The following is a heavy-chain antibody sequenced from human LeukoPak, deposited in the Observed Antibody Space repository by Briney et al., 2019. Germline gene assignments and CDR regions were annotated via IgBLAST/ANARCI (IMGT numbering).Heavy chain of an antibody. D-gene: IGHD5-18*01. CDR1: GVSITSNY. CDR2: THHSGAT. V-gene: IGHV4-59*07. Sequence: PSDTLSLTCSVSGVSITSNYWSWLRQPPGKGLEWLGYTHHSGATSYNPSLKSRSTISLDPSNNQFSLKLSSVTAADTAVYYCARSSGHSYGDFDYWGQGNLVTVSS. CDR3: ARSSGHSYGDFDY. J-gene: IGHJ4*02.